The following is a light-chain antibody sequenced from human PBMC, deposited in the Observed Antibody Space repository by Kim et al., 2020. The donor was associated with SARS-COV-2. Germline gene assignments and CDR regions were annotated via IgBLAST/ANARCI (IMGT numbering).Light chain of an antibody. CDR3: QVWDSSSDHRVV. CDR2: YDS. V-gene: IGLV3-21*04. J-gene: IGLJ2*01. Sequence: SYELTQPPSVSVAPGKTARVSCGGNSIGSKSVHWSQQKSGQAPVLVIYYDSDRPSGIPERVSGSNSGNTATLTISRVEAGDEADYYCQVWDSSSDHRVVFGGGTQLTVL. CDR1: SIGSKS.